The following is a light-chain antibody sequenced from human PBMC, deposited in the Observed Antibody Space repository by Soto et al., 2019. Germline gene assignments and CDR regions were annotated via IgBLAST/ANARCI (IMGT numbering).Light chain of an antibody. V-gene: IGKV3-20*01. CDR1: QSVSSSY. Sequence: EIVLTQSPGTLSLSPGERATLSCRASQSVSSSYLAWYQQTPGQAPRLPIYGASSRATGIPDRFSGSGSGTDFTLTISRLEPEDFAVYYCQQYGSSPYTFGQGTKLEIK. J-gene: IGKJ2*01. CDR3: QQYGSSPYT. CDR2: GAS.